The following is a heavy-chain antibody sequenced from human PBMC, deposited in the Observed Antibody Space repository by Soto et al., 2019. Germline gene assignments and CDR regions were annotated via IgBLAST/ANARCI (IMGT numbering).Heavy chain of an antibody. Sequence: GESLKISCNASGYTFTNNWISWVRQKPGQGLEWMGRIDPSDSRTKYNPSFEGHVTISIDKSINTAFLQWSSLRASDTAVYFCARRRVYSYDFDYWGQGTLVTVSS. D-gene: IGHD5-18*01. CDR2: IDPSDSRT. V-gene: IGHV5-10-1*01. CDR3: ARRRVYSYDFDY. CDR1: GYTFTNNW. J-gene: IGHJ4*02.